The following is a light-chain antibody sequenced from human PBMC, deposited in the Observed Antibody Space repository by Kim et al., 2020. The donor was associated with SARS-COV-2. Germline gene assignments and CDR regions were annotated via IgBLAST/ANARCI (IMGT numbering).Light chain of an antibody. CDR2: DAS. Sequence: IQLTQSPSTLSASVGDRVTITCRASQSIGGWLAWYQQKPGKAPKLLIYDASSVESGVPSRFSGSGSGTEFTLTISSLQPDDSATYYCQHHSTYPITFGQGTRVEIK. J-gene: IGKJ5*01. CDR1: QSIGGW. CDR3: QHHSTYPIT. V-gene: IGKV1-5*01.